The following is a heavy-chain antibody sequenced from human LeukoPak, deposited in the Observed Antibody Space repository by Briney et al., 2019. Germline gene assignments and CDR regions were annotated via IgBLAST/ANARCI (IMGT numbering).Heavy chain of an antibody. CDR2: ISSSSSYI. CDR3: ARELPYAGAFDI. D-gene: IGHD4-23*01. V-gene: IGHV3-21*01. J-gene: IGHJ3*02. CDR1: GFTFSSYT. Sequence: KPGGSLRLSCAASGFTFSSYTMNWVRQAPGKGPEWVSSISSSSSYIYYADSVKGRFTISRDNAKNSLYLQMNSLRAEDTAVYYCARELPYAGAFDIWGQGTMVTVSS.